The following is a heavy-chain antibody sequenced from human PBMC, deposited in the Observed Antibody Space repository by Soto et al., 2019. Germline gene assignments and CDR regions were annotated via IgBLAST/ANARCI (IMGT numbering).Heavy chain of an antibody. CDR1: GGSFTSGGYY. CDR2: ISYSGST. V-gene: IGHV4-31*03. D-gene: IGHD6-25*01. Sequence: QVQLQASGPGLVKPSETLSLTCTVSGGSFTSGGYYWTWIRQLPGKGLEWIGYISYSGSTYYNPSLKSRVVISKDVSKKQSSLKLTSLSAADTAVYFCARDRRAARDGMDVWGQGTTVIVSS. J-gene: IGHJ6*02. CDR3: ARDRRAARDGMDV.